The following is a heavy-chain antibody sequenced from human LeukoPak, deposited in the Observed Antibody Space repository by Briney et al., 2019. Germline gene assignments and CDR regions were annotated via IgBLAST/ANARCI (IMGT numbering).Heavy chain of an antibody. CDR2: IYSGGST. J-gene: IGHJ4*02. Sequence: PGGSLRLSCAASGFTVSGIYMSWVRQAPGKGLEWVSVIYSGGSTYYADSVKARFTISRDNSQNTLYLQMNSLRAEDTAVYYCATYPWNSSGDYWGQGTLVTVSS. CDR3: ATYPWNSSGDY. D-gene: IGHD2/OR15-2a*01. V-gene: IGHV3-53*01. CDR1: GFTVSGIY.